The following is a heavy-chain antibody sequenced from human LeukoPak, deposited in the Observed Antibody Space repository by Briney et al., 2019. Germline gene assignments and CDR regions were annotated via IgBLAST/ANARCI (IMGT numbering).Heavy chain of an antibody. CDR3: ARVTATDDYFDY. D-gene: IGHD2-21*02. Sequence: GALRLSCGVSGFTVSVSYMSWVRQAPGKGLEWVSIIYNDGGIYYADSVKGRFTISRDSSENTVYLQMSSLRADDTAVYYCARVTATDDYFDYWGQGTLVTVSS. V-gene: IGHV3-53*01. CDR1: GFTVSVSY. CDR2: IYNDGGI. J-gene: IGHJ4*02.